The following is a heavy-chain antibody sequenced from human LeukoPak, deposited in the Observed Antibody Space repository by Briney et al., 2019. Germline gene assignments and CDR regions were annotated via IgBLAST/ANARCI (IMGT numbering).Heavy chain of an antibody. CDR2: INSDASST. CDR3: ARGYGDWFDP. J-gene: IGHJ5*02. Sequence: PGGSLRLSCAASGFTFSSYWMHWVRQAPGKGLVWVSRINSDASSTYYADSVKGRFSISRDNAKNTLYLQMNSRRAEDTAVYYCARGYGDWFDPWGQGTLVTVSS. V-gene: IGHV3-74*01. CDR1: GFTFSSYW. D-gene: IGHD3-10*01.